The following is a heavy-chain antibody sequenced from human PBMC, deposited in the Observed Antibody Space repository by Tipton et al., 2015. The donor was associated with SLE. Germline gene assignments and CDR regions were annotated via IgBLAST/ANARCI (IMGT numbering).Heavy chain of an antibody. CDR3: ARHVGVAYYYAMDV. V-gene: IGHV4-59*08. D-gene: IGHD2-15*01. Sequence: TLSLTCAVSGGSIRSSNWWSWLRQPPGKGLEWIGYISYTETTKYNPSLESRVIISVDTSKNQFSLRLSSVTAADTAMYYCARHVGVAYYYAMDVWGQGTTVVISS. CDR2: ISYTETT. J-gene: IGHJ6*02. CDR1: GGSIRSSNW.